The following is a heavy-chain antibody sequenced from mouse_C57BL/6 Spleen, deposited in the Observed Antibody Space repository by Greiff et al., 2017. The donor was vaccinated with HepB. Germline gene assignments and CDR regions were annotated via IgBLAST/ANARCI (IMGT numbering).Heavy chain of an antibody. CDR1: GYTFTSYW. CDR2: INPSNGGT. Sequence: QVQLQQPGTELVKPGASVKLSCKASGYTFTSYWMHWVKQRPGQGLEWIGNINPSNGGTNYNEKFKSKATLTVYKSSSTAYMQLSSLTSEDSAVYYCARYEAVDWYFDVWGTGTTVTVSS. J-gene: IGHJ1*03. D-gene: IGHD1-1*01. V-gene: IGHV1-53*01. CDR3: ARYEAVDWYFDV.